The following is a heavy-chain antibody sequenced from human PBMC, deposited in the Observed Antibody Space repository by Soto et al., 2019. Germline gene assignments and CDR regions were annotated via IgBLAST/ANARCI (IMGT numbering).Heavy chain of an antibody. CDR3: ARDQRCSGGSCYSYWFDP. D-gene: IGHD2-15*01. CDR2: ISAYNGNT. V-gene: IGHV1-18*01. CDR1: GYTFTSYG. J-gene: IGHJ5*02. Sequence: ASVKVSCKASGYTFTSYGISWVRPAPGQGLEWMGWISAYNGNTNYAQKLQGRVTMTTDTSTSTAYMELRSLRSDDTAVYYCARDQRCSGGSCYSYWFDPWGQGTLVTVSS.